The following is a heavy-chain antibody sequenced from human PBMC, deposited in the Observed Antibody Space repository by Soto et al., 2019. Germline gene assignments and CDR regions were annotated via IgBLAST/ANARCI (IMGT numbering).Heavy chain of an antibody. D-gene: IGHD2-15*01. CDR3: ARAPTSVLLVYYYYGMDV. Sequence: GGSLRLSCAASGFTFSSYAMHWVRQAPGKGLEWVAVISYDGSNKYYADSVKGRFTISRDNSKNTLYLQMNSLRAEDTAVYYCARAPTSVLLVYYYYGMDVWGQGTTVTVYS. J-gene: IGHJ6*02. CDR1: GFTFSSYA. CDR2: ISYDGSNK. V-gene: IGHV3-30-3*01.